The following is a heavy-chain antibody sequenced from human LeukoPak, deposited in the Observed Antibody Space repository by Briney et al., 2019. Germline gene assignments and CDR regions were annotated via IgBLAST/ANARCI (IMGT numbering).Heavy chain of an antibody. CDR3: ARGTNHLNSSAPNPESDY. CDR2: MNPNSGNT. D-gene: IGHD6-19*01. Sequence: ASVKVSCKASGYTFTSYDINWVRQATGQGLEWMGWMNPNSGNTGYAQKFQGRVTITRNTSISTAYMELSSLRSEDTAVYYCARGTNHLNSSAPNPESDYWGKGTLVPASS. V-gene: IGHV1-8*03. J-gene: IGHJ4*02. CDR1: GYTFTSYD.